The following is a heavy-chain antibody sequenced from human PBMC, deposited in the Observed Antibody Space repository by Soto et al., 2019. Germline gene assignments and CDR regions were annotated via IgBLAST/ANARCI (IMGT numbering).Heavy chain of an antibody. CDR3: ARGQRFSDWFDP. Sequence: PSETLSLTCAVSGGSISSGGYSWSWIRQPPGKGLEWIGYIYHSGSTYYNPSLKSRVTISLDTSMNYFSLRLGSVTAADTAVYYCARGQRFSDWFDPWGQGTLVTVS. V-gene: IGHV4-30-2*01. CDR2: IYHSGST. J-gene: IGHJ5*02. D-gene: IGHD3-3*01. CDR1: GGSISSGGYS.